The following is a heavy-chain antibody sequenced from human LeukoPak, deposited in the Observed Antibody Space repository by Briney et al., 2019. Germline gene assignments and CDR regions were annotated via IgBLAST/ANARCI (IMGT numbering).Heavy chain of an antibody. J-gene: IGHJ4*02. CDR3: ARRTYSSSSSIFDY. Sequence: VASVTVSCKASGYTFTRYGISWVRQAPGQGLQWLGWISASNGNTNYAQKFRDRVTMSTDKSTSTAYMELRSLRSDDTAVYYCARRTYSSSSSIFDYWGQGTLVTVSS. V-gene: IGHV1-18*01. D-gene: IGHD6-6*01. CDR1: GYTFTRYG. CDR2: ISASNGNT.